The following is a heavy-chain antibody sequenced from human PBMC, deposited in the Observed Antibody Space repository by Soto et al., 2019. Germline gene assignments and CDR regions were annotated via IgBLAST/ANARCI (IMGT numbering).Heavy chain of an antibody. CDR1: GFTFSSYG. CDR2: IWYDGSNK. Sequence: QVQLVESGGCVVQPGRSLRLSCAASGFTFSSYGMHWVRQAPCKGLEWVAVIWYDGSNKYYADSVKGRFTISRDNSKNTLYLQMNSLRAEDTAVYYCARDLTPMTTVTTLAFDIWGQGTMVTVSS. J-gene: IGHJ3*02. V-gene: IGHV3-33*01. D-gene: IGHD4-17*01. CDR3: ARDLTPMTTVTTLAFDI.